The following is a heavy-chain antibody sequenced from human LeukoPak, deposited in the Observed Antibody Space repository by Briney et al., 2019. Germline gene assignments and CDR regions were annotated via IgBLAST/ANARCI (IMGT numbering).Heavy chain of an antibody. CDR1: GFTFSSYG. J-gene: IGHJ4*02. V-gene: IGHV3-23*01. CDR3: ARDLIVGTIIRYYFAY. Sequence: GGSLRLSCAASGFTFSSYGMSWVRQAPGKGLEWVSAISGSGGSTYYADSVKGRFTISRDNSKNTLYLQMNSLRAEDTAVYYCARDLIVGTIIRYYFAYWGQGTLVTVSS. CDR2: ISGSGGST. D-gene: IGHD1-26*01.